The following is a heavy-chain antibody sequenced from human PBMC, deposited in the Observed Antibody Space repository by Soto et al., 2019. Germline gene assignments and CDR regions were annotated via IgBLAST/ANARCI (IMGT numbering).Heavy chain of an antibody. CDR2: ISGSGGST. CDR1: GFTFSSYA. J-gene: IGHJ3*02. Sequence: EVQLLESGGGLVQPGGSLRLSCAASGFTFSSYAMSWVRQAPGKGLEWVSAISGSGGSTYYADSVKGRLTISRDNSKNTLYLQMNSLRAEDTAVYYCAKDPNSSSWPPDAFDIWGQGTMVTVSS. V-gene: IGHV3-23*01. D-gene: IGHD6-13*01. CDR3: AKDPNSSSWPPDAFDI.